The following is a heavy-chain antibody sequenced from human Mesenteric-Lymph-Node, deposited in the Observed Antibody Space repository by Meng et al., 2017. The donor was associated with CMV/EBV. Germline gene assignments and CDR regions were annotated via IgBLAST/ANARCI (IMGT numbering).Heavy chain of an antibody. CDR1: GFTFSIYW. CDR2: IKQDGSEK. D-gene: IGHD4-11*01. J-gene: IGHJ4*02. V-gene: IGHV3-7*01. CDR3: ARDYSMFDY. Sequence: ETLSLTCAASGFTFSIYWMSWVRQAPGRGLEWVANIKQDGSEKYYVDSVKGRFTISRDSAKNSVYLQMNSLRAEDTAVYYCARDYSMFDYWGQGTLVTVSS.